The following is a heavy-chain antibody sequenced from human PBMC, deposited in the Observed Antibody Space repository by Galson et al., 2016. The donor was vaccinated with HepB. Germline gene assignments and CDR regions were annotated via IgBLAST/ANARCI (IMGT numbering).Heavy chain of an antibody. Sequence: SLRLSCAASGFDFSFSDSAFHWVRQASGKGLEWLGRIRSRPYSYATDYLASLKGRFTISRDDSKNTAYLQMNSLKTDDTAVYYCTSLGYSGSGNFDYWGQGTLVTVSS. CDR3: TSLGYSGSGNFDY. J-gene: IGHJ4*02. D-gene: IGHD5-12*01. CDR1: GFDFSFSDSA. CDR2: IRSRPYSYAT. V-gene: IGHV3-73*01.